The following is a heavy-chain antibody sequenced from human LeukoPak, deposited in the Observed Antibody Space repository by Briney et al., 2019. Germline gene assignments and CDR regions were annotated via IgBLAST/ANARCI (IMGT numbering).Heavy chain of an antibody. CDR1: GYTFISYA. CDR3: ARESQRWLSAFDI. CDR2: MNPNSGNT. J-gene: IGHJ3*02. V-gene: IGHV1-8*03. D-gene: IGHD2-15*01. Sequence: ASVKVSCKASGYTFISYAMNWVRQATGQGLEWMGWMNPNSGNTGYAQKFQGRVTITRNTSISTAYMELSSLRSEDTAVYYCARESQRWLSAFDIWGQGTMVTVSS.